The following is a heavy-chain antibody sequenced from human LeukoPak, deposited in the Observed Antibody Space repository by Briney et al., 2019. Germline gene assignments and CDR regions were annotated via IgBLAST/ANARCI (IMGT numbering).Heavy chain of an antibody. CDR2: ISGSGGST. Sequence: GGSLRLSCAASGFTFSSYAMSWVRQAPGKGLEWVSAISGSGGSTYYADSVKGRFTISRDNSKNTLYLQMNSLRAEDTAVYYCAKGSYYDSSGHYYVQSPFDYWGQGTLVTVSS. V-gene: IGHV3-23*01. D-gene: IGHD3-22*01. J-gene: IGHJ4*02. CDR3: AKGSYYDSSGHYYVQSPFDY. CDR1: GFTFSSYA.